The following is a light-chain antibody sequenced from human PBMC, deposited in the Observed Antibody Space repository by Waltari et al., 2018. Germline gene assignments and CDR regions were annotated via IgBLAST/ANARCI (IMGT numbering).Light chain of an antibody. CDR3: QQYYTNPRT. CDR1: QSVLYNSNNKNY. Sequence: DIVMTQSPDSLTVSLGERATINCKSNQSVLYNSNNKNYVAWYQQKPGQPPKLLIYWASTRQSGVPDRFSGSGSGTDFTLTISSLQAEDVAVYHCQQYYTNPRTFGQGTKVEIK. V-gene: IGKV4-1*01. J-gene: IGKJ1*01. CDR2: WAS.